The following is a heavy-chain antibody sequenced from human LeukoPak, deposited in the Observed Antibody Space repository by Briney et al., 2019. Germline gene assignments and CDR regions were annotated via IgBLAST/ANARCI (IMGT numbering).Heavy chain of an antibody. J-gene: IGHJ3*02. CDR1: GGTFSKYT. CDR3: AREVDI. Sequence: ASVKVSCKASGGTFSKYTISWVRQRPGQGLEWMGWISAYNGNTNYAQKLQGRVTMTTDTSTSTAYMELRSLRSDDTAVYYCAREVDIWGQGTLVTVSS. CDR2: ISAYNGNT. V-gene: IGHV1-18*01.